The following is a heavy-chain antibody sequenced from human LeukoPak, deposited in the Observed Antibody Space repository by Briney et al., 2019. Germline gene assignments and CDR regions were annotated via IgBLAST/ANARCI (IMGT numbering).Heavy chain of an antibody. CDR1: GFTVSSNY. J-gene: IGHJ4*02. D-gene: IGHD6-13*01. Sequence: GGSLRLSCAASGFTVSSNYMSWVRQAPGKGLEWVSVIYSGGSTYYADSVNGRFNIPRDNSKNTMKLQMNSLRADDRAVDYGGKDGSWRQKRDYWGQGTLVTVSS. V-gene: IGHV3-53*01. CDR3: GKDGSWRQKRDY. CDR2: IYSGGST.